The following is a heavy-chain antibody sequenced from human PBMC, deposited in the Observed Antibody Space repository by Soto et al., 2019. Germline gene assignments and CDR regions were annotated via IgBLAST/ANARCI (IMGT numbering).Heavy chain of an antibody. V-gene: IGHV3-33*01. CDR1: GFTFSSYG. D-gene: IGHD6-6*01. Sequence: QVQLVESGGGVVQPGRSLRLSCAASGFTFSSYGMHWVRQAPGKGLVWVAVIWYDGRNKYYADSVKGRFTISKENSKNPLYLQINSTRAEATAVYYCAREHSSSSWRAGGRGFEYWGQGTLVTVSS. J-gene: IGHJ4*02. CDR2: IWYDGRNK. CDR3: AREHSSSSWRAGGRGFEY.